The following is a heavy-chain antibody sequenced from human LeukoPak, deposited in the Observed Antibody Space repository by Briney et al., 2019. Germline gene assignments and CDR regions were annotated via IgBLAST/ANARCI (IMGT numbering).Heavy chain of an antibody. V-gene: IGHV3-74*01. CDR2: VNNDGSTT. D-gene: IGHD6-13*01. J-gene: IGHJ4*02. CDR3: LAAAGTNG. Sequence: PGGSLRLSCAASGFTFSSYWMHWVRQAPGKGLVWVSRVNNDGSTTSYADSVRGRFTISRDNTKNTLYLQMNSLRAEDTAVYFCLAAAGTNGWGQGTLVTVSS. CDR1: GFTFSSYW.